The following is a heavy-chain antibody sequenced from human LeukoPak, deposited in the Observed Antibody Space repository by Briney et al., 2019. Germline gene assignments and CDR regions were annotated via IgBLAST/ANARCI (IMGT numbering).Heavy chain of an antibody. CDR1: GCTFTSYG. D-gene: IGHD5-18*01. CDR3: ASDRAAMVTAWFDP. Sequence: ASVKVSCKASGCTFTSYGISWVRQAPGQGLEWMGWISAYNGNTNYAQKLQGRVTMTTDTSTSTAYMELRSLRSDDTAVYYCASDRAAMVTAWFDPWGQGTLVTVSS. CDR2: ISAYNGNT. V-gene: IGHV1-18*01. J-gene: IGHJ5*02.